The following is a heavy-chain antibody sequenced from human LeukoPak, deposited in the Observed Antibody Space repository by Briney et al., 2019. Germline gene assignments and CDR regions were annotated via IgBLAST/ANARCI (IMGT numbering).Heavy chain of an antibody. D-gene: IGHD4-11*01. CDR2: IIPIFVTA. CDR3: ARAPYSNALYDY. J-gene: IGHJ4*02. CDR1: GGTFSSYA. V-gene: IGHV1-69*05. Sequence: SVKVSCKASGGTFSSYAISWVRQAPGQGLEWMGRIIPIFVTANYAQKFQGRVTITTDESTSTAYMELSSLRSEDTAVYYCARAPYSNALYDYWGQGTLVTVSS.